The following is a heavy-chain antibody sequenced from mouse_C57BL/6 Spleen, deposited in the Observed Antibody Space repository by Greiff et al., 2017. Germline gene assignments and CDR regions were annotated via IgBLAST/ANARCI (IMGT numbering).Heavy chain of an antibody. Sequence: VQLQQPGAELVKPGASVKISCKASGYAFTSYWMNWVKQRPGQGLEWIGQIYPGDGDTNYNGKFKGKATLTVDKSSSTAYMQLSSLTSEDSAVYVCARGAYYSNYAWDFEVWGTGTTVTVSS. J-gene: IGHJ1*03. CDR1: GYAFTSYW. D-gene: IGHD2-5*01. CDR3: ARGAYYSNYAWDFEV. CDR2: IYPGDGDT. V-gene: IGHV1-80*01.